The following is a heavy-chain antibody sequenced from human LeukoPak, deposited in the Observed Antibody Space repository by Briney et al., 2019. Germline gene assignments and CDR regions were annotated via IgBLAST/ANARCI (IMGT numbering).Heavy chain of an antibody. CDR3: IRVSSIWSYDF. Sequence: PGGSLRLSCAASGFTFSDHYMGWVRQAPGKGLEWVGRTRKEANSYSTEYAASVKGRFTVSRDDSKNSLYLQMNSLETEDTAMYYCIRVSSIWSYDFWGRGTLVTVSS. D-gene: IGHD3-10*01. J-gene: IGHJ4*02. V-gene: IGHV3-72*01. CDR1: GFTFSDHY. CDR2: TRKEANSYST.